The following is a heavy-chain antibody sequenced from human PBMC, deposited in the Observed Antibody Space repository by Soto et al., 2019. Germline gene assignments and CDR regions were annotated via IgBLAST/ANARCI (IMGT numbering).Heavy chain of an antibody. CDR2: ISSSSSTI. D-gene: IGHD4-17*01. V-gene: IGHV3-48*01. Sequence: GGSLRLSCAASGFTFSSYSMNWVRQAPGKGLEWVSYISSSSSTIYYADSVKGRFTISRDNAKNSLYLQMNSLRAEDTAVYYCARDGDYDYYYYYMDVWGKGTTVTVSS. J-gene: IGHJ6*03. CDR3: ARDGDYDYYYYYMDV. CDR1: GFTFSSYS.